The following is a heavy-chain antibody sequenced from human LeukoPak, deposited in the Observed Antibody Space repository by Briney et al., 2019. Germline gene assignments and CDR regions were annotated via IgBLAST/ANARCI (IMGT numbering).Heavy chain of an antibody. CDR1: GGSFSGYY. Sequence: SETLSLTCAVYGGSFSGYYWSWIRQPPGKGLEWIGEINHSGSTNYNPSLKSRVTISVDTSKNQFSLKLSSVTAADTAVYYCARDPSNYSFMDVWGKGTTVTVSS. D-gene: IGHD2-2*01. CDR3: ARDPSNYSFMDV. J-gene: IGHJ6*03. V-gene: IGHV4-34*01. CDR2: INHSGST.